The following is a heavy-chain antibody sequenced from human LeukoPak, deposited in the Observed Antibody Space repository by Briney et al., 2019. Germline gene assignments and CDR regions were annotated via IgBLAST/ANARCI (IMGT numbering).Heavy chain of an antibody. V-gene: IGHV4-59*11. J-gene: IGHJ5*02. Sequence: SETLSLTCTVSGGSISSHYWSWIRQPPGKGLEWIARNIYYGGSTNYTPSLKSRVTISVDSSKNHFPLKVTSLTAADTAGYYCTRLARGRWFDPWGQVTLVTVAS. CDR3: TRLARGRWFDP. D-gene: IGHD6-6*01. CDR2: IYYGGST. CDR1: GGSISSHY.